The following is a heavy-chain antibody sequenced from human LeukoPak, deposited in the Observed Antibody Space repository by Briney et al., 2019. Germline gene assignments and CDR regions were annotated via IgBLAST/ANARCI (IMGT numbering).Heavy chain of an antibody. CDR3: ARGLVVPAAGLYYMDV. J-gene: IGHJ6*03. Sequence: PSETLSLTCAVYGGSFSGYYWSWIRQPPGKGLEWIGEINHSGSTNYNPSLKSRVTISVDTSENQFSLKLSSVTAADTAVYYCARGLVVPAAGLYYMDVWGKGTTVTVSS. CDR1: GGSFSGYY. V-gene: IGHV4-34*01. D-gene: IGHD2-2*01. CDR2: INHSGST.